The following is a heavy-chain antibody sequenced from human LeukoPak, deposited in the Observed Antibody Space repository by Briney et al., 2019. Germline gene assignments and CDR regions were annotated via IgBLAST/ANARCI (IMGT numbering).Heavy chain of an antibody. J-gene: IGHJ4*02. CDR1: GGSFSGYY. Sequence: PSETLSLTCAVDGGSFSGYYWSWIRQPPGKGLEWIGEINHSGSTNYNPSLKSRVTISVDTSKNQFSLKLSSVTAADTAVYYCARRTRYCSSTSCLYYFDYWGQGTLVTVSS. CDR2: INHSGST. D-gene: IGHD2-2*01. V-gene: IGHV4-34*01. CDR3: ARRTRYCSSTSCLYYFDY.